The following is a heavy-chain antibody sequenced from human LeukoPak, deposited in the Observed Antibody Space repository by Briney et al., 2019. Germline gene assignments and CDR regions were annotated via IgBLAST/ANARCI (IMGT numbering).Heavy chain of an antibody. CDR2: IIPIFGIA. J-gene: IGHJ4*02. CDR1: GGTFSSYA. D-gene: IGHD5-12*01. V-gene: IGHV1-69*04. CDR3: ASGRVGGYDLGSGSHFDY. Sequence: SVKVSCKASGGTFSSYAISWVRQAPGQGLEWMGRIIPIFGIANYAQKFQGRVTITADKSTSTAYMELSSLRSEDTAVYYCASGRVGGYDLGSGSHFDYWGQGTLVTVSS.